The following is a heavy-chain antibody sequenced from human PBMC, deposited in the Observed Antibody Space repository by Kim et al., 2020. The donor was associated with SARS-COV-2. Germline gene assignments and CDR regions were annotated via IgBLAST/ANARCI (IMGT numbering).Heavy chain of an antibody. CDR1: VFTFSSFA. Sequence: GGSLRLSCVASVFTFSSFAMGWVRQAPEKGLEWVSFIYGSGSGTYYADSVRGRFTISRDNSKNTLHLQMDSLRVEDTAIYYCAKDLPGHGFYDYWGQGALVTVSS. CDR2: IYGSGSGT. J-gene: IGHJ4*02. D-gene: IGHD3-10*01. CDR3: AKDLPGHGFYDY. V-gene: IGHV3-23*03.